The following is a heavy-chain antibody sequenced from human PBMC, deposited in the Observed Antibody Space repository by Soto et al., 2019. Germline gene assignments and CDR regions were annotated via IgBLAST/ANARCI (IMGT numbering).Heavy chain of an antibody. J-gene: IGHJ4*02. CDR1: GYTFSTYD. CDR3: ARTMGGIAAAGNDY. Sequence: QVQLVQSGAEVKKPGASVKVSCKASGYTFSTYDIDSVRLATGQGLEWMGSMNPNSGNTEYAQKFQGRVTMTRDTSKSTAYMELSSLRSEDTAIYYCARTMGGIAAAGNDYWGQGTLVTVSS. V-gene: IGHV1-8*01. CDR2: MNPNSGNT. D-gene: IGHD6-13*01.